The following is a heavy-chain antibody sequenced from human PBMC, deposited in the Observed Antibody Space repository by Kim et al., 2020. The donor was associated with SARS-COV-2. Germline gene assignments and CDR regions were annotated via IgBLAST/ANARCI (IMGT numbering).Heavy chain of an antibody. CDR1: GFAFSSYA. J-gene: IGHJ5*02. CDR3: TKNIRDGGGPLGGGEFDP. V-gene: IGHV3-23*01. D-gene: IGHD3-10*01. CDR2: ISGSGGST. Sequence: GGSLRLSCAASGFAFSSYAMNWVRLAPGKGLEWVSVISGSGGSTYYADSVKGRFTISRDNSKNTVYLQMKSLRVEDTAIYYCTKNIRDGGGPLGGGEFDPRGQGTLVTVSS.